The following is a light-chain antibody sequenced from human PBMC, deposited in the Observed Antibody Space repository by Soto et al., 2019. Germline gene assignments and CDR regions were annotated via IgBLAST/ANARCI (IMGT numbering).Light chain of an antibody. Sequence: QSVLTQPASVSGSLGQSITLSCTGSGGDIGAYNYVCWYQQHPGKAPKLIVYGVTHRPSGVSSRFSASKSAYTASLTISALQAEDEADYYCSSFTTTYFYVFGPGTKLTVL. CDR1: GGDIGAYNY. V-gene: IGLV2-14*01. CDR3: SSFTTTYFYV. CDR2: GVT. J-gene: IGLJ1*01.